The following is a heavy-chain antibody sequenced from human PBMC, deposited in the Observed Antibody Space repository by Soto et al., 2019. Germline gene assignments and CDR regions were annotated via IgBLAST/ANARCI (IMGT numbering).Heavy chain of an antibody. CDR1: GGSISSGDYY. CDR2: IYYSGST. Sequence: LSLTCTVSGGSISSGDYYWSWIRQPPGQGLEWIGYIYYSGSTYYNPSLKSRVTISVDTSKNQFSLKLSSVTAADTAVYYCARDLGAHYYDSSGPGWFDPWGQGTLVTVSS. V-gene: IGHV4-30-4*01. D-gene: IGHD3-22*01. CDR3: ARDLGAHYYDSSGPGWFDP. J-gene: IGHJ5*02.